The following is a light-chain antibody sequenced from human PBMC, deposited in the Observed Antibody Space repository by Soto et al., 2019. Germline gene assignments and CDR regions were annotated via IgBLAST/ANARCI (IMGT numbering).Light chain of an antibody. CDR1: QSVGST. V-gene: IGKV3-15*01. J-gene: IGKJ1*01. Sequence: EIMMTRSPSTLSVSPGERATLSCRASQSVGSTLAWYQQKVGQAPRLLIYDASARATGIPARFSGSGSGTEFTLTISSLQSEDFAVYYCQQYNDWPETFGQGTKVDSK. CDR3: QQYNDWPET. CDR2: DAS.